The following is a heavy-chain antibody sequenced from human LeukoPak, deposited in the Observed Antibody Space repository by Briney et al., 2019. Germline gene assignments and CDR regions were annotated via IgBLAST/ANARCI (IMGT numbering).Heavy chain of an antibody. D-gene: IGHD5-18*01. V-gene: IGHV3-23*01. CDR3: AKSWRGRGYWYGYGPSEYYYYMDV. Sequence: GGTLRLSCAPSGFTFSSHGMSWVRQAPGKGLDWVSAISSSGGSTYYVDSVKGRFTISRDNSKSTLDLQMNSLRGEDTAVYYCAKSWRGRGYWYGYGPSEYYYYMDVWGKGTTATISS. CDR1: GFTFSSHG. CDR2: ISSSGGST. J-gene: IGHJ6*03.